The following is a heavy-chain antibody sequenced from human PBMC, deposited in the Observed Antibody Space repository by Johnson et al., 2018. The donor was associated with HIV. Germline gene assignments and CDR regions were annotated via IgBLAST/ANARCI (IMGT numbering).Heavy chain of an antibody. J-gene: IGHJ3*02. CDR3: AREMVRGRPIAFDI. CDR2: VKTKVTNHIN. Sequence: VQLVESGGGVERPGGSLRLSCAASGFTFSGHYMDWVRQAPGKGLEWVARVKTKVTNHINQYAASVEGRFTISIDDSTNSLYLQMNSLRAEDTAVYYCAREMVRGRPIAFDIWGQGTMVTVSS. D-gene: IGHD3-10*01. CDR1: GFTFSGHY. V-gene: IGHV3-72*01.